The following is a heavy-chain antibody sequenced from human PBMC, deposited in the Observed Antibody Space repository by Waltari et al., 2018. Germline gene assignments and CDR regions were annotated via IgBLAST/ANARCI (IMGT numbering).Heavy chain of an antibody. CDR2: IMTDGREE. V-gene: IGHV3-7*01. J-gene: IGHJ3*02. Sequence: EVQLVESGGGLVQPGGSLRLSWAPAGVTLSNYWMSWVRQAPGKGPEWVANIMTDGREEYYVDSVRGRFTISRDNAKNSLYLQMNSLRPEDTAVYYCVRDQWFAFDIWGQGTMVTVSS. CDR3: VRDQWFAFDI. D-gene: IGHD3-22*01. CDR1: GVTLSNYW.